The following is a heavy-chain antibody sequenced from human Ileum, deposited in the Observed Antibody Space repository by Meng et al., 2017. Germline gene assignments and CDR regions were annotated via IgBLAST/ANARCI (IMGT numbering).Heavy chain of an antibody. CDR3: ARERSYSGNYDI. CDR2: INIGNGNT. CDR1: GYTFTAYT. D-gene: IGHD1-26*01. V-gene: IGHV1-3*04. Sequence: QVPLVQLGAEVKKPGAQVNVSCKASGYTFTAYTMHWVRQAPGQSLEWMGWINIGNGNTRYSQRLQGRVTITRDTSANTAYMELSSLTSEDTAVYYCARERSYSGNYDIWGQGAMVTVSS. J-gene: IGHJ3*02.